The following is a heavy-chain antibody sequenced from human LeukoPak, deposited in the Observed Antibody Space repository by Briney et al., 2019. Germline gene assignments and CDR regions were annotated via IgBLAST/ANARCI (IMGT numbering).Heavy chain of an antibody. Sequence: GGSLRLSCVASGFNVSNNYMSWVRQAPGKGLEWVSVIYSGGSTNYADSVKGRFIISRDNSKSTLFLQMNSLRDEDTAVYYCARDKVGYTYGYGRVHYGMDVWGEGTTVIVSS. CDR2: IYSGGST. CDR1: GFNVSNNY. V-gene: IGHV3-66*01. CDR3: ARDKVGYTYGYGRVHYGMDV. J-gene: IGHJ6*04. D-gene: IGHD5-18*01.